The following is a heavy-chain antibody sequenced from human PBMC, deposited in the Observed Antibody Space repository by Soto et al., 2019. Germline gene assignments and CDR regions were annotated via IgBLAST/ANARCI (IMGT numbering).Heavy chain of an antibody. V-gene: IGHV1-46*01. Sequence: QVQLVQSGAEVKKPGASVKVSCKASGYTFTSYYMHWVRQAPGQVLEWMGIINPSGGSTSYAQKFQGRVTRTRDTSTSTVYMELSSLSAEDTAVYYCAREGCSGGICYRDYYYGMDVWVQGTTVTVSS. CDR2: INPSGGST. D-gene: IGHD2-15*01. CDR3: AREGCSGGICYRDYYYGMDV. CDR1: GYTFTSYY. J-gene: IGHJ6*02.